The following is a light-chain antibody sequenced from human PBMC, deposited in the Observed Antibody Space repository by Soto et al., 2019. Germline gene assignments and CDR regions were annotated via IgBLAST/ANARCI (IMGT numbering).Light chain of an antibody. V-gene: IGLV2-14*01. Sequence: QSALTQPASVSGSPGQSITISCTGTSSDLGGYNYVSWYQQHPGKAPKLMIYEVSNRPSGVSNRLSGSKSGNTASLTISGLQAEDEADYYCSSYTSSSVVFGGGTKLTVL. CDR3: SSYTSSSVV. CDR1: SSDLGGYNY. J-gene: IGLJ2*01. CDR2: EVS.